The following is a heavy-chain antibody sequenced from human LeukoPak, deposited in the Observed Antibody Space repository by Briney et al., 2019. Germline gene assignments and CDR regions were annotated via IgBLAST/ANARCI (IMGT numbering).Heavy chain of an antibody. J-gene: IGHJ6*04. Sequence: WASVTVSCTASGGTFSSYAISWVRQAPGQGLEWMGGIIPIFGTANYAQKFQGRVTITADKSTSTAYMELSSLRSEDTAVYYCARGGSGSYFSRYYYYGMDVWGKGTTVTVSS. D-gene: IGHD3-10*01. V-gene: IGHV1-69*06. CDR1: GGTFSSYA. CDR3: ARGGSGSYFSRYYYYGMDV. CDR2: IIPIFGTA.